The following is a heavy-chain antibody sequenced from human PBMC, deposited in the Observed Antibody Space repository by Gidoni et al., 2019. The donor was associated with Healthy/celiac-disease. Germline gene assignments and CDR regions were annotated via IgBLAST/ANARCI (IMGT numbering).Heavy chain of an antibody. D-gene: IGHD3-22*01. CDR1: GYTFTGYY. CDR2: INPNSGGT. J-gene: IGHJ5*02. V-gene: IGHV1-2*02. CDR3: ARDSIYSSDSSGYYSLANWFDP. Sequence: QVQLVQSGAEVQKPGASVKVSCKASGYTFTGYYMHWVRQAPGQGLEWMGWINPNSGGTNYAQKFQGRVTMTRDTSISTAYMELSRLRSDDTAVYYCARDSIYSSDSSGYYSLANWFDPWGQGTLVTVSS.